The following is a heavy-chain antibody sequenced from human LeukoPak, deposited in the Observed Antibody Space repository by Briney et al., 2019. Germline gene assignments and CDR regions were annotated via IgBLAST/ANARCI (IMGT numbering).Heavy chain of an antibody. CDR3: AREGYSSGWYAY. CDR1: GGSISSYY. J-gene: IGHJ4*02. Sequence: SETLSLTCTVSGGSISSYYWSWIRQPPGKGLEWIGYIYYSGSTNYNPSLKSRVTISVDTSKTQFSLKLSSVTAAATAVYYCAREGYSSGWYAYWGQGTLVTVSS. V-gene: IGHV4-59*01. CDR2: IYYSGST. D-gene: IGHD6-19*01.